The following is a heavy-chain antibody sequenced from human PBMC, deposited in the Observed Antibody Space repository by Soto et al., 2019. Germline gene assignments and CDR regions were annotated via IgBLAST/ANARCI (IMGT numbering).Heavy chain of an antibody. Sequence: GGSLRLPCEASGFTFGAVQMNWVRQAPGRGLGWSSRISGRGDTIYYEDFVKGRFNIPRDNAKDPLALHMTSLRAEDTGVYFCAREAAYGVCFPGGHFDLSGQGP. V-gene: IGHV3-48*03. CDR2: ISGRGDTI. CDR1: GFTFGAVQ. D-gene: IGHD2-8*01. J-gene: IGHJ4*02. CDR3: AREAAYGVCFPGGHFDL.